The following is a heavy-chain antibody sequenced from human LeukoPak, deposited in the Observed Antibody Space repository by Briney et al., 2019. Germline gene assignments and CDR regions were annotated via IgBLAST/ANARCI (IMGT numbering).Heavy chain of an antibody. Sequence: GGSLRLSCAASGFTFSNYWMHWVRQVPGKGLEWVSAISGSGGSTYYADSVKGRFTISRDNSKNTLYLQMNSLRAEDTAVYYCAKGYYYGSGREFDYWGQGTLVTVSS. J-gene: IGHJ4*02. V-gene: IGHV3-23*01. CDR1: GFTFSNYW. D-gene: IGHD3-10*01. CDR3: AKGYYYGSGREFDY. CDR2: ISGSGGST.